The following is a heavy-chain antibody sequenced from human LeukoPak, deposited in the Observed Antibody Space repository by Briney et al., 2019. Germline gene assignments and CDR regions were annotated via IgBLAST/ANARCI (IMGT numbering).Heavy chain of an antibody. J-gene: IGHJ4*02. D-gene: IGHD3-22*01. CDR1: GFTFSSYA. CDR2: IRSKAYGGTT. V-gene: IGHV3-49*04. CDR3: TRDTYYYDSSGYSYYFDY. Sequence: GGSLRLSCAASGFTFSSYAMSWVRQAPGKGLEWVGFIRSKAYGGTTEYAASVKGRFTISRDDSKSIAYLQMNSLKTEDTAVYYCTRDTYYYDSSGYSYYFDYWGQGTLVTVSS.